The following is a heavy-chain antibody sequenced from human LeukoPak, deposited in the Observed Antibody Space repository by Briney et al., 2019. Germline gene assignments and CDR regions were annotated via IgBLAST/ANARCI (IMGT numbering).Heavy chain of an antibody. Sequence: GGSLRLSCAASGFSISPYSLSWLRQTPGKGLEWVAYINKDGSEKAYVDSVKGRFTISRDNAKGSLYLQLNSLSAEDTGVYYCARGFQLGDFPVWGQGTLVTVSS. CDR3: ARGFQLGDFPV. CDR1: GFSISPYS. CDR2: INKDGSEK. V-gene: IGHV3-7*01. J-gene: IGHJ4*02. D-gene: IGHD2-21*02.